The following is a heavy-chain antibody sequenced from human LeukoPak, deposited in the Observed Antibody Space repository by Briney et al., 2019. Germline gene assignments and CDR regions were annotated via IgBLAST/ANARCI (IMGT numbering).Heavy chain of an antibody. D-gene: IGHD6-13*01. CDR3: VRDNPRQQGFAY. Sequence: GGSLRLSCAASGFTFSSSWMTWVRQAPGKGLEWVANIKEDGSEKYYVDSVKGRFTISRDNAKNSLYLQMNSLRAEDTAMYYCVRDNPRQQGFAYWGQGTLVTVSS. CDR2: IKEDGSEK. V-gene: IGHV3-7*03. J-gene: IGHJ4*02. CDR1: GFTFSSSW.